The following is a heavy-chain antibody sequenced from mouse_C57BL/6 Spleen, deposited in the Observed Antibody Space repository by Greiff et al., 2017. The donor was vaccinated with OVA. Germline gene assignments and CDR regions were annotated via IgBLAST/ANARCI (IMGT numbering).Heavy chain of an antibody. CDR3: ARDYGGSPHAMDY. V-gene: IGHV1-50*01. CDR1: GYTFTSYW. D-gene: IGHD1-1*01. J-gene: IGHJ4*01. CDR2: IDPSDSYT. Sequence: VQLQQPGAELVKPGASVKLSCKASGYTFTSYWMQWVKQRPGQGLEWIGEIDPSDSYTNYNQKFKGKATLTVDTSSSTAYMQLSSLTSEDSAVYYCARDYGGSPHAMDYWGQGTSVTVSS.